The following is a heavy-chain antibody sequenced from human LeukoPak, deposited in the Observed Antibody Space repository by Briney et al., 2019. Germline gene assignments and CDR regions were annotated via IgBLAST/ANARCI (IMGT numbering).Heavy chain of an antibody. CDR1: GGSISSSSYY. J-gene: IGHJ4*02. CDR3: ARGVVPAATI. D-gene: IGHD2-2*01. Sequence: SETLSLTCTVSGGSISSSSYYWGWIRQPPGKGLEWIGSIYYSGSTYYNPSLKSRVTISVDTSKNQFSLKLSSVTAADTAVYYCARGVVPAATIWGQGTLVTVSS. CDR2: IYYSGST. V-gene: IGHV4-39*07.